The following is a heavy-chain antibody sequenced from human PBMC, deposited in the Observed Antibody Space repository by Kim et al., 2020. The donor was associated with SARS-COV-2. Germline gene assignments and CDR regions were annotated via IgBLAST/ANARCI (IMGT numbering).Heavy chain of an antibody. V-gene: IGHV1-18*01. CDR1: GYTFTSYG. CDR3: ARPLAAGSPMEENWFDP. CDR2: ISAYNGNT. Sequence: ASVKVSCKASGYTFTSYGISWVRQAPGQGLEWMGWISAYNGNTNYAQKLQGRVTMTTDTSTSTAYMELRSLRSDDTAVYYCARPLAAGSPMEENWFDPWGQGTLVTVSS. J-gene: IGHJ5*02. D-gene: IGHD6-13*01.